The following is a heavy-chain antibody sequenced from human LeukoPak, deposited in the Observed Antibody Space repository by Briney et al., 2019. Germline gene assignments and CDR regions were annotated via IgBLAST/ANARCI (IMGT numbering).Heavy chain of an antibody. CDR1: GFIVDDYG. Sequence: GGSLRLSCAASGFIVDDYGMTWVRQAPGKGLEWVSGINWNGGSTGYADSVKGRFTISRDNAKNSLYLQMNSLRDEDTAVYYCAKDHSNALRRFGELIRRTRDGYFDYWGQGTLVTVSS. V-gene: IGHV3-20*04. D-gene: IGHD3-10*01. CDR2: INWNGGST. CDR3: AKDHSNALRRFGELIRRTRDGYFDY. J-gene: IGHJ4*02.